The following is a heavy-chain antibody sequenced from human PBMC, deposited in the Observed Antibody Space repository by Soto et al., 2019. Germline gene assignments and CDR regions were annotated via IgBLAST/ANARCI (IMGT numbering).Heavy chain of an antibody. CDR2: INPSGGST. V-gene: IGHV1-46*03. CDR3: ARYLGKRYIATRPNYGMDV. J-gene: IGHJ6*02. D-gene: IGHD5-18*01. Sequence: ASVKVSCKASGYTFTSYYMHWVRQAPGQGLEWMGIINPSGGSTSYAQKFQGRVTMTRDTSTSTVYMELSSLRSEDTAVYYCARYLGKRYIATRPNYGMDVWGQGTTVTVSS. CDR1: GYTFTSYY.